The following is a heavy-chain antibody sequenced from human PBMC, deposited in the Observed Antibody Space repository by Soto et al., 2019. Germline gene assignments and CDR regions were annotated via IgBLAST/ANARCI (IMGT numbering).Heavy chain of an antibody. CDR3: ARAGNRYFDY. D-gene: IGHD3-10*01. Sequence: QVQLQQWGAGLLKPSETLSLSCAVYGGSFSGYYWCWIRQPPGKGLEWIGEINHSGSTNYNPSLKSRVTISVDTSKNQFSLKLSSVIAADTAVYYCARAGNRYFDYWGQGTLVTVSS. V-gene: IGHV4-34*01. CDR2: INHSGST. J-gene: IGHJ4*02. CDR1: GGSFSGYY.